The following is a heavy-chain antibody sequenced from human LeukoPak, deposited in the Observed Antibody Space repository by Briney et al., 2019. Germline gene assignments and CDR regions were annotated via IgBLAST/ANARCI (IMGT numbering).Heavy chain of an antibody. Sequence: GGSLRLACAASGFTFSSYAMSWVRQAPGKGLDWVSAISGSGGNTYYADSVKGRFTISRDNSKNTLYLQMNSLRAEDTAVYYCAKDQYGGNPQYYFDYWGQGTLVTVSS. CDR2: ISGSGGNT. D-gene: IGHD4-23*01. CDR3: AKDQYGGNPQYYFDY. CDR1: GFTFSSYA. V-gene: IGHV3-23*01. J-gene: IGHJ4*02.